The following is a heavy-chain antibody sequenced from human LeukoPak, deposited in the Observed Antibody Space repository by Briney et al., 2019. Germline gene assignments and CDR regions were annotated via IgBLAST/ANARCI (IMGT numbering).Heavy chain of an antibody. V-gene: IGHV1-69*04. D-gene: IGHD1-14*01. CDR1: GGTFSSYA. Sequence: SVKVSCKASGGTFSSYAISWVRQAPGQGLEWMGRIIPILGIANYAQKFQGRVTITADKSTSTAYMELSSLRSEDTAVYYCSRELERGGNHHDAFDIWGQGTMVTVSS. CDR3: SRELERGGNHHDAFDI. CDR2: IIPILGIA. J-gene: IGHJ3*02.